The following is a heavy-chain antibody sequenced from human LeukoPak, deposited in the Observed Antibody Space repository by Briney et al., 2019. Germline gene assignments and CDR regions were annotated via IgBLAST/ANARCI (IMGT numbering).Heavy chain of an antibody. CDR2: IRGKGFGGTT. D-gene: IGHD4-11*01. Sequence: GGSLRLSCTVDGFTLGDYAMTWVRQAQGRGMEWVGLIRGKGFGGTTEYAASVKGRFTISRDDSKSIAYLQMNSLTTEDTAVYYCTRGYNNYVALFHYWGQGTLVTVSS. CDR1: GFTLGDYA. V-gene: IGHV3-49*04. J-gene: IGHJ4*02. CDR3: TRGYNNYVALFHY.